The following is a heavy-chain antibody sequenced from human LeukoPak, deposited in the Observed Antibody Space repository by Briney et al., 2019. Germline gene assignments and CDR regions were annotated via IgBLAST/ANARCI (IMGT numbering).Heavy chain of an antibody. CDR1: GGTFNSYA. D-gene: IGHD6-13*01. V-gene: IGHV1-69*05. CDR2: IIPIFGTA. CDR3: ARYSSSWYGFDP. Sequence: SVKVSCKASGGTFNSYAISWVRQAPGQGLEWMGGIIPIFGTANYAQKFQGRVTITTDESTSTAYMELSSLRSEDTAVYYCARYSSSWYGFDPWGQGTLVTVSS. J-gene: IGHJ5*02.